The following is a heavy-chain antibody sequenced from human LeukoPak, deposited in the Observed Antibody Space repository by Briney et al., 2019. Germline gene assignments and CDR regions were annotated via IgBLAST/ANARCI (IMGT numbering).Heavy chain of an antibody. Sequence: GGSLRLSCAASGFTFSSYGMHWVRQAPGKGLEWVSVIYSGGSTYYADSVKGRFTISRDNSKNTLYLQMNSLRAEDTAVYYCAREKCSGGSCYEDYWGQGTLVTVSS. CDR2: IYSGGST. CDR1: GFTFSSYG. J-gene: IGHJ4*02. D-gene: IGHD2-15*01. V-gene: IGHV3-53*01. CDR3: AREKCSGGSCYEDY.